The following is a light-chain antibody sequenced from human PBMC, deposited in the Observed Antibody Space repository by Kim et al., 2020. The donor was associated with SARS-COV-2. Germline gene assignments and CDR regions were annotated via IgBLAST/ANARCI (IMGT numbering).Light chain of an antibody. CDR3: QQSYRTPGT. CDR1: QSISTY. V-gene: IGKV1-39*01. CDR2: TTS. Sequence: SASVGDRVTITCRASQSISTYLNWYQQKPGRAPRLLIYTTSSLQSGVPSRFSGSGSGTDFTLTISSLQPEDFATYYCQQSYRTPGTFGQGTKLEI. J-gene: IGKJ2*01.